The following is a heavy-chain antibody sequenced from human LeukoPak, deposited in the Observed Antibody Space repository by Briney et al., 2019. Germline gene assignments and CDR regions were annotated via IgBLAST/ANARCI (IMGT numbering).Heavy chain of an antibody. V-gene: IGHV4-34*01. J-gene: IGHJ6*04. Sequence: PSETLSLTCAVYGGSFSGYYWSWIRQPPGKGLEWIGEINHSGSTNYNPSLKSRVTISVDTSKNQFSLKLSSVTAADTAVYYCARYGHYYCYGMDVWGKGTTVTVSS. D-gene: IGHD4-17*01. CDR3: ARYGHYYCYGMDV. CDR1: GGSFSGYY. CDR2: INHSGST.